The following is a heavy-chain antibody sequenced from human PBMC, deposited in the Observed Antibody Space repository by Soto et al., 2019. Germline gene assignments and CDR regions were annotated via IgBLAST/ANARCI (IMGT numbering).Heavy chain of an antibody. J-gene: IGHJ4*02. CDR3: ARRQVTINNFGVVTEDAY. CDR1: GYSFSNYE. V-gene: IGHV1-18*01. CDR2: ISPNNGNT. Sequence: QVQLVQSGAELKKPGASVKVSCKASGYSFSNYEISWVRQAPGQGLEWMGWISPNNGNTNYAQKCQGRVIMTTDTSTSTAYMETKSLRSDDTAFYYCARRQVTINNFGVVTEDAYWRQGTVVTVPP. D-gene: IGHD3-3*02.